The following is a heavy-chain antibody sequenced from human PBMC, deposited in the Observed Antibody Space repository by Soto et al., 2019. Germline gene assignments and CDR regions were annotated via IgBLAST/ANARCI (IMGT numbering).Heavy chain of an antibody. CDR3: ARFTIFGVVPSGGMDV. CDR2: ISSSSSYT. J-gene: IGHJ6*02. D-gene: IGHD3-3*01. V-gene: IGHV3-11*06. Sequence: PGGSLRLSCAASGFTFSDYYMSWIRQAPGKGLEWVSYISSSSSYTNYADSVKGRFTISRDNAKNSLYLQMYSLRAEDTAVYYCARFTIFGVVPSGGMDVWGQGTTVTVSS. CDR1: GFTFSDYY.